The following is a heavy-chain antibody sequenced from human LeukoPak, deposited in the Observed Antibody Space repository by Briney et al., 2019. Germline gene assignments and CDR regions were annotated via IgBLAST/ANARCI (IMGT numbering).Heavy chain of an antibody. CDR2: INPSGGST. CDR1: GYTFTSYY. Sequence: ASVKVSCKASGYTFTSYYMHWVRQAPGQGLEWMGIINPSGGSTSYAQKFQGRVTMTRDTSISTAYMELSRLRSDDTAVYYCARSAIATVTTFWFDPWGQGTLVTVSS. J-gene: IGHJ5*02. D-gene: IGHD4-17*01. V-gene: IGHV1-46*01. CDR3: ARSAIATVTTFWFDP.